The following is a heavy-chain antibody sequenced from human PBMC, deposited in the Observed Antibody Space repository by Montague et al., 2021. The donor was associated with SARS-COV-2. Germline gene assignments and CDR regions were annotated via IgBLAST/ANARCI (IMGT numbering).Heavy chain of an antibody. J-gene: IGHJ6*03. CDR1: GGSFSGNY. Sequence: SETLSLTCAVYGGSFSGNYWNWIRQPPGKGLEWIGEINHCGSTNYNPSLKSRVTISADTSKNQFSLTLTSVSAADTAVYYCARLGDGVVPSPILGVGAYYSYYYMDVWGKGTTVTVSS. V-gene: IGHV4-34*01. CDR3: ARLGDGVVPSPILGVGAYYSYYYMDV. CDR2: INHCGST. D-gene: IGHD3-10*01.